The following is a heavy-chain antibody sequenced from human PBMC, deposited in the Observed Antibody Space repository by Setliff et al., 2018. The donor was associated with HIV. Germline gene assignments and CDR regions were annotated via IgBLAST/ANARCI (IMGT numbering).Heavy chain of an antibody. CDR1: GGSTNRSPYY. J-gene: IGHJ4*02. Sequence: PSETLSLTCTVSGGSTNRSPYYWGWIRQPPGKGLEWIASIFYSGSTYHNPSLKSRVTISVDTANNQFSLKVNSMTAADSAIYYCARVESGILGYWGRGTLVTVSS. CDR2: IFYSGST. D-gene: IGHD1-26*01. V-gene: IGHV4-39*07. CDR3: ARVESGILGY.